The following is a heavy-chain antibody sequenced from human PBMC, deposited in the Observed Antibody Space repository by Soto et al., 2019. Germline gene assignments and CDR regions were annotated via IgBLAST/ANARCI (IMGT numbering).Heavy chain of an antibody. D-gene: IGHD6-19*01. J-gene: IGHJ5*02. V-gene: IGHV1-3*01. Sequence: ASVKVSCKASGYTFTSYAMHWVRQAPGQRLEWMGWINAGNGNTKYSQKFQGRVTITRDTSASTAYMELSSLRSEDTAVYYCARSIEVAGTLRVHWFDTWGQGTLVTVSS. CDR3: ARSIEVAGTLRVHWFDT. CDR1: GYTFTSYA. CDR2: INAGNGNT.